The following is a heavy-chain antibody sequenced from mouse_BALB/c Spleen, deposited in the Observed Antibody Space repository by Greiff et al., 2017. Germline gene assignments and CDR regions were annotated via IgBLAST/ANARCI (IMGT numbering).Heavy chain of an antibody. Sequence: EVKLQESGPGLVKPSQSLSLTCTVTGYSITSDYAWNWIRQFPGNKLEWMGYISYSGSTSYNPSLKSRISITRDTSKNQFFLQLNSVTTEDTATYYCAREGYGTYAMDYWGQGTSVTVSS. J-gene: IGHJ4*01. V-gene: IGHV3-2*02. CDR1: GYSITSDYA. D-gene: IGHD2-10*02. CDR2: ISYSGST. CDR3: AREGYGTYAMDY.